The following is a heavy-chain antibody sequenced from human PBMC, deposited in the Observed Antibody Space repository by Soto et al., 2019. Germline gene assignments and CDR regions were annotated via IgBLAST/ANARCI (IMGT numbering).Heavy chain of an antibody. CDR2: IIPIFGTA. Sequence: QVQLVQSGAEVKKPGSSVKVSCKTSGGTFSTYSIVWVRQAPGEGLEWMGGIIPIFGTANYAQKFQDRVKITADKPTNTAFMELSSLKSEDTAMYYCARSSGNNYGVGTNYYFDYWGHGTLVTVSS. CDR3: ARSSGNNYGVGTNYYFDY. CDR1: GGTFSTYS. D-gene: IGHD1-26*01. J-gene: IGHJ4*01. V-gene: IGHV1-69*06.